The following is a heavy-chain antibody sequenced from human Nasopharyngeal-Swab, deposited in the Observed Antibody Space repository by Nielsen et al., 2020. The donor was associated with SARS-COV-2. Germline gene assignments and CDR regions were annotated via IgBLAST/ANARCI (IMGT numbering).Heavy chain of an antibody. CDR2: IYYSGST. J-gene: IGHJ5*02. CDR1: GGSISSYY. Sequence: ESLKISCTVSGGSISSYYWSWIRQPPGKGLEWIGYIYYSGSTNYNPSLKSRVTISVDTSKNQFSLKLSSVTAADTAVYYCARESGGDSGWFDPWGQGTLVTVSS. V-gene: IGHV4-59*01. CDR3: ARESGGDSGWFDP. D-gene: IGHD5-12*01.